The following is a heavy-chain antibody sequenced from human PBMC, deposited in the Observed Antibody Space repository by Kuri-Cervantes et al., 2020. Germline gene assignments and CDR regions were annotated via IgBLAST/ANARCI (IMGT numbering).Heavy chain of an antibody. V-gene: IGHV1-2*04. J-gene: IGHJ6*02. Sequence: ASVKVSCKASGYTFTGYYMHWVRQAPGQGLEWMGWINPNSGGTNYAQKFQGWVTMTRDTFISTAYMELSRLRSDDTAVYYCARDHGYGDYVDYYGMDVWGQGTTVTVSS. CDR3: ARDHGYGDYVDYYGMDV. CDR1: GYTFTGYY. CDR2: INPNSGGT. D-gene: IGHD4-17*01.